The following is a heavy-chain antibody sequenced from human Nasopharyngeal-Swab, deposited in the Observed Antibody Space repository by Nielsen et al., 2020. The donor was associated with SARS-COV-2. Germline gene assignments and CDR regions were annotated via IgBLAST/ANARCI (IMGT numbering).Heavy chain of an antibody. Sequence: GESLKISCPASGFTFSSYAVSWVRQAPGKGLEWVSEISGSGGSTYYAESVKGRFTISRDNSKNTLYLQMSSLRAEDTAIYYCAKDLGVESPLWFDYWGQGTLLTVSS. V-gene: IGHV3-23*01. CDR2: ISGSGGST. CDR1: GFTFSSYA. J-gene: IGHJ4*02. CDR3: AKDLGVESPLWFDY. D-gene: IGHD4-23*01.